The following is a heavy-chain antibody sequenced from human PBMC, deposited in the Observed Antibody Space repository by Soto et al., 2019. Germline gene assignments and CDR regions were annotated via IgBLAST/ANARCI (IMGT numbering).Heavy chain of an antibody. CDR2: ISYDGSNK. D-gene: IGHD6-13*01. CDR1: GFTFSSYA. J-gene: IGHJ4*02. CDR3: ASFGYSSSWDQYYFDY. Sequence: GGSLGLSCAASGFTFSSYAMHWVRQAPGKGLEWVAVISYDGSNKYYADSVKGRFTISRDNSKNTLYLQMNSLRAEDTAVYYCASFGYSSSWDQYYFDYWGQGTQVTVSS. V-gene: IGHV3-30-3*01.